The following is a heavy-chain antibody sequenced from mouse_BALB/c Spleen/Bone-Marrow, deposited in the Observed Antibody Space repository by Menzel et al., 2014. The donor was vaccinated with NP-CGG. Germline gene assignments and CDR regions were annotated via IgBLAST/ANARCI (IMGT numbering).Heavy chain of an antibody. CDR3: ATLTGTFDY. CDR1: GFNIKDTY. D-gene: IGHD4-1*01. CDR2: IDPANDYT. Sequence: VHVKQSGAGLVRPGASVKLSCTASGFNIKDTYMHWVKQRPEQGLEWIGRIDPANDYTKYDPKFQGTATITADTSPNTAYLQLSSLTSEDTAVYYCATLTGTFDYWGQGTTLAVSS. J-gene: IGHJ2*01. V-gene: IGHV14-3*02.